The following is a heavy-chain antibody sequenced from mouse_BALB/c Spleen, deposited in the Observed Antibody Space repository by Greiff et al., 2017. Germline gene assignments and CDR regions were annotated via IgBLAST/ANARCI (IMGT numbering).Heavy chain of an antibody. V-gene: IGHV5-6-4*01. CDR1: GFTFSSYA. Sequence: EVKLVESGGGLVKPGGSLTLSCAASGFTFSSYAMSWVRQTPEKRLEWVASISSGGSTYYPDSVKGRFTISRDNAKNTLYLQMSSLKSEDTAMYYCTRDERAWFAYWGQGTLVTVSA. J-gene: IGHJ3*01. CDR2: ISSGGST. CDR3: TRDERAWFAY.